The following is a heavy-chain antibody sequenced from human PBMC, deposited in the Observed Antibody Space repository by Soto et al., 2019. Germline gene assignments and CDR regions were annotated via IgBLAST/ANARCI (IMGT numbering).Heavy chain of an antibody. CDR3: ASHSRDGYNPYFDY. J-gene: IGHJ4*02. Sequence: SGGSLRLSCAASGFTFDDYAMHWVRQAPGKGLEWVSGISWNSGSIGYADSVKGRFTISRDNAKNSLYLQMNSLRAEDTALYYCASHSRDGYNPYFDYWGQGTLVTVSS. CDR2: ISWNSGSI. D-gene: IGHD3-22*01. V-gene: IGHV3-9*01. CDR1: GFTFDDYA.